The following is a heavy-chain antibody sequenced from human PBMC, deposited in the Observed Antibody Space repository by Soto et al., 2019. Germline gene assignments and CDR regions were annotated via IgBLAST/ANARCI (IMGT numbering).Heavy chain of an antibody. D-gene: IGHD3-10*02. CDR3: ATVRGVMWYFDY. V-gene: IGHV3-53*01. Sequence: GGSLRLSCAASGFTVSSNYMSWVRQAPGKGLEWVSVIYSGGSTYYADSVKGRFTISRDNSKNTLYLQMNSLRAEDTAVYYCATVRGVMWYFDYWGQGTLVTVSS. CDR2: IYSGGST. J-gene: IGHJ4*02. CDR1: GFTVSSNY.